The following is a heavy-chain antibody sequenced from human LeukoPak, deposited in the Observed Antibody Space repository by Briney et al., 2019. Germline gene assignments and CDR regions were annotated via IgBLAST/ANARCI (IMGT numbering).Heavy chain of an antibody. J-gene: IGHJ4*02. CDR1: GFTFDDYA. D-gene: IGHD1-26*01. CDR3: AKGPPRLRYSGSYLDY. CDR2: ISWNSGSI. Sequence: SLRLSCAASGFTFDDYAMPWVRHAPGKGLEWVSGISWNSGSIGYADSVKGRFTISRDNAKNSLYLQMNSLRAEDTALYYCAKGPPRLRYSGSYLDYWGQGTLVTVSS. V-gene: IGHV3-9*01.